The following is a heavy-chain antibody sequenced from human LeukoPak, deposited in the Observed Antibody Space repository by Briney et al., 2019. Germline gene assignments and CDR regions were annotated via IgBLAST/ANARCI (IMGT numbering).Heavy chain of an antibody. CDR2: INHSGST. CDR1: GGSFSGYY. V-gene: IGHV4-34*01. Sequence: SETLSLTCAVCGGSFSGYYWSWIRQPPGKGLEWIGEINHSGSTNYNPSLKSRVTISVDTSKNQFSLKLSSVTAADTAVYYCARDLYDSSGYDAFDIWGQGTMVTVSS. D-gene: IGHD3-22*01. CDR3: ARDLYDSSGYDAFDI. J-gene: IGHJ3*02.